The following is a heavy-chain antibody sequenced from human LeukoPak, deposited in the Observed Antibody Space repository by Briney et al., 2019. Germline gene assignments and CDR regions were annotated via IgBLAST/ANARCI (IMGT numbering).Heavy chain of an antibody. Sequence: ASVEVSCKASGYTFTSYDINWVRQATGQGLEWMGWMNPNSGNTGYAQKFQGRVTITRNTSISTAYMELSSLRSEDTAVYYCARTPTTVTTYAFDIWGQGTMVTVSS. V-gene: IGHV1-8*03. D-gene: IGHD4-17*01. CDR3: ARTPTTVTTYAFDI. J-gene: IGHJ3*02. CDR1: GYTFTSYD. CDR2: MNPNSGNT.